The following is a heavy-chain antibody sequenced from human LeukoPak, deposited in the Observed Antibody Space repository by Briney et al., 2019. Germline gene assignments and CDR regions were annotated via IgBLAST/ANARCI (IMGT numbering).Heavy chain of an antibody. CDR3: ARSDGYGLVGI. CDR1: GGSISSNNW. Sequence: SGTLSLTCGVSGGSISSNNWWSWVRQPPGQGLEWIGEIYHSGSANYNPSLKSRVIIIIDTPKNHFSLTLSSVTAADTAVYYCARSDGYGLVGIWGQGTMVTVSS. J-gene: IGHJ3*02. D-gene: IGHD3-10*01. V-gene: IGHV4-4*02. CDR2: IYHSGSA.